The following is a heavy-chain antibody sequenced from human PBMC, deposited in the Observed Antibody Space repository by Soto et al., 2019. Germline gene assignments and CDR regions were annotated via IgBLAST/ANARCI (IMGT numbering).Heavy chain of an antibody. CDR3: TLSIVGATVYGFDY. V-gene: IGHV1-69*06. J-gene: IGHJ4*02. CDR2: IIPIFGTA. CDR1: GGTFSSYA. Sequence: QVQLVQSGAEVKKPGSSVKVSCKASGGTFSSYAISWVRQAPGQGLEWMGGIIPIFGTANYAQKFQGRVTITADKSTSTAYMALSSVGSEDKAVYYCTLSIVGATVYGFDYWGQGTLVTVSS. D-gene: IGHD1-26*01.